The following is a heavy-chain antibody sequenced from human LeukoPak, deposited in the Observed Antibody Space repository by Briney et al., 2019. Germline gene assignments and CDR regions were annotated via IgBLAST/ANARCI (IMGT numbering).Heavy chain of an antibody. CDR2: IYYSGST. CDR1: GVSISSGGYY. Sequence: SETLSLTCTVSGVSISSGGYYWSWIRQHPGKGLEWIGYIYYSGSTYYNPSLKSRVTISVDTSKNQFSLKLSSVTAADTAVYYCARVGGAGDDPYYFDYWGQGTLVTVSS. D-gene: IGHD1-1*01. V-gene: IGHV4-31*03. J-gene: IGHJ4*02. CDR3: ARVGGAGDDPYYFDY.